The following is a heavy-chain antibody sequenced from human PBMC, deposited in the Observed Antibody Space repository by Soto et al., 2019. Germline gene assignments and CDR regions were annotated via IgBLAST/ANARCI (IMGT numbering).Heavy chain of an antibody. CDR1: GYTFTSYY. J-gene: IGHJ6*02. Sequence: QVQLVQSGAEVKKPGASVKVSCKASGYTFTSYYMHWVRQAPGQGLEWMGIINPSGTTTDYAQKFQGRVTMTRDTPTSTYYMELSSLRSEDTAVDYWSRPPIARHYYYGMEVWGQGTTVTVSS. CDR2: INPSGTTT. CDR3: SRPPIARHYYYGMEV. V-gene: IGHV1-46*01.